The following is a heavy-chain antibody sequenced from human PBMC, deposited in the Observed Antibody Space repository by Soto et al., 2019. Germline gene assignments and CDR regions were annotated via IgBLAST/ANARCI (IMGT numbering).Heavy chain of an antibody. D-gene: IGHD6-13*01. CDR1: GASITDYY. CDR3: ARCLRRIAAAGTVGLSRYFDL. Sequence: SETLSLTCTVSGASITDYYWSWIRQSPGKGLEWIGHISDRGVTTYTPSLKSRVTMSEDTSKNQVSLRVTSVTAADTAVYYCARCLRRIAAAGTVGLSRYFDLWGRGTLVTVSS. V-gene: IGHV4-59*01. J-gene: IGHJ2*01. CDR2: ISDRGVT.